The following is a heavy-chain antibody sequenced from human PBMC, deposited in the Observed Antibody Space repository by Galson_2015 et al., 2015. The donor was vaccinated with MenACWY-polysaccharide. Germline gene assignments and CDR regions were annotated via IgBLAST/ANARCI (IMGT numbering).Heavy chain of an antibody. CDR2: INADGSAT. CDR3: TKAGAKYCRGSSCYFNWFDP. Sequence: SLRLSCAAAGFSFSTYWMHWVRHAPGKGLVWVSRINADGSATDYADSVRGRFTISRDNAQNTMYLEMNSLRAEDKAVYYCTKAGAKYCRGSSCYFNWFDPWGQGTLVTVSS. V-gene: IGHV3-74*01. D-gene: IGHD2-15*01. CDR1: GFSFSTYW. J-gene: IGHJ5*02.